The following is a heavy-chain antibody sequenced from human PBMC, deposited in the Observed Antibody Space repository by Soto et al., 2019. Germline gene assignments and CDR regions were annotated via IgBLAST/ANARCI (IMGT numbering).Heavy chain of an antibody. CDR1: GYTFTGYY. J-gene: IGHJ6*02. D-gene: IGHD6-13*01. CDR3: ARAQQLNYYYGMDV. V-gene: IGHV1-2*02. Sequence: ASVKVSCKASGYTFTGYYMHWVRQAPGQGLEWMGWINPNSGGTNYAQKFQGRVTMTRDTSISTAYMELSRLRPDDTAVYYCARAQQLNYYYGMDVWGQGTTVTVSS. CDR2: INPNSGGT.